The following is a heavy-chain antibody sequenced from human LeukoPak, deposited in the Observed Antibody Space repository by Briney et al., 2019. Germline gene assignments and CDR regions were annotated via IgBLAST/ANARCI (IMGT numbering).Heavy chain of an antibody. CDR2: ISGSGGST. V-gene: IGHV3-23*01. D-gene: IGHD6-13*01. CDR3: AKVGAHIAAAGSEYFDY. J-gene: IGHJ4*02. Sequence: GGSLRLSCAASGFTFSSYAMSWVRQAPGKGLEWVSAISGSGGSTYYADSVKGRFTISRDNSKNTLYLQMNSLRAEDTAVYYCAKVGAHIAAAGSEYFDYWGQGTLVTVSS. CDR1: GFTFSSYA.